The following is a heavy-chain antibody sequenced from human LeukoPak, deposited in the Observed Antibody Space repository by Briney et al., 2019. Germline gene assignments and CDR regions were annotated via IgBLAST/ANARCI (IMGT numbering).Heavy chain of an antibody. CDR3: ARDPSPFSAHCDHTSCYDD. CDR2: ISGSGGST. D-gene: IGHD2-2*01. J-gene: IGHJ4*02. Sequence: PGRSLRLSCAASGFTFSSYAMHWVRQAPGKGLEWVSAISGSGGSTYYADSVKGRFTISRDNSKNTLYLQMNSLRAEDTAVYYCARDPSPFSAHCDHTSCYDDWGQGTLVTVSS. CDR1: GFTFSSYA. V-gene: IGHV3-23*01.